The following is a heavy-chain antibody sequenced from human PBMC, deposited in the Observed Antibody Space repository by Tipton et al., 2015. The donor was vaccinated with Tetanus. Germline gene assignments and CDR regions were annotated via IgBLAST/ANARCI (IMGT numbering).Heavy chain of an antibody. D-gene: IGHD6-19*01. Sequence: SLRLSCAASGFTFSSYWMHWVRQAPGKGLVWVSRIDSEGSGTSYADSVKGRFTISRDNAKNMVYLQMNSLRAEDTAVYYCAKDGSSGWYNWFDPWGQGTLVTVSS. V-gene: IGHV3-74*01. CDR1: GFTFSSYW. J-gene: IGHJ5*02. CDR3: AKDGSSGWYNWFDP. CDR2: IDSEGSGT.